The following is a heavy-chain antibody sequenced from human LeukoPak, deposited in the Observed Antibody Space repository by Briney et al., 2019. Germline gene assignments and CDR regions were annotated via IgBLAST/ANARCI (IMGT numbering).Heavy chain of an antibody. Sequence: GGSLRLSCAASGFTLSSYTMNWVRQAPGKGLEWVSYISSSGRYIYYADSVKGRFTISRDNAKNSLYLQMNSLRVEDTAVYYCAKVAKYYYGSETYYFFEHWGQGTPVTASS. D-gene: IGHD3-10*01. CDR2: ISSSGRYI. J-gene: IGHJ4*02. CDR3: AKVAKYYYGSETYYFFEH. V-gene: IGHV3-21*01. CDR1: GFTLSSYT.